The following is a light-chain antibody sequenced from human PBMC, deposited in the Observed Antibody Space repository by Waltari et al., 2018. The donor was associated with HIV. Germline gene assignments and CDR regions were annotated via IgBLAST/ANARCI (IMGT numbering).Light chain of an antibody. CDR1: SSNIGSSY. V-gene: IGLV1-47*01. CDR3: AAWGDSLTSFV. Sequence: QSVLTQPPSASGTPGQRVTISCSGSSSNIGSSYVYWYQHLPGTAPKLLIYRNNQRPSGVPDRFSGSKSGTSASLAISGLRSEDEADYYCAAWGDSLTSFVFGTGTKVTVL. J-gene: IGLJ1*01. CDR2: RNN.